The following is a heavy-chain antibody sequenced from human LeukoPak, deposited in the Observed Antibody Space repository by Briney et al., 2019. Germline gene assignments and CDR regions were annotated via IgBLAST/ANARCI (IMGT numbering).Heavy chain of an antibody. CDR2: VQNDAKNR. Sequence: GGSLRLSCAASGFIFSNYGMHWVRQVPGKGLEWVAFVQNDAKNRYYADSVKGRFTISRDNSKNTLYLQMNGLKPEDTAVYYCVGTPDAFDIWGQGTMVTVSS. CDR1: GFIFSNYG. V-gene: IGHV3-30*02. D-gene: IGHD1-26*01. CDR3: VGTPDAFDI. J-gene: IGHJ3*02.